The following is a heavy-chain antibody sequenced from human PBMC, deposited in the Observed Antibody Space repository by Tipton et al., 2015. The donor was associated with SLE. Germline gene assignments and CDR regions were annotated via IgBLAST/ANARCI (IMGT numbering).Heavy chain of an antibody. CDR2: IHYSGTT. J-gene: IGHJ4*02. CDR3: GRQVVLTRGYSYGHFDH. V-gene: IGHV4-39*01. D-gene: IGHD5-18*01. Sequence: TLSLTCTVSGFSISSSSYTWGWIRQPPGKGLEWIGTIHYSGTTYYNPSLRSRVTISVDTSKNQYSLKLSSVTAADTAVYYCGRQVVLTRGYSYGHFDHWGQGTLVIVSS. CDR1: GFSISSSSYT.